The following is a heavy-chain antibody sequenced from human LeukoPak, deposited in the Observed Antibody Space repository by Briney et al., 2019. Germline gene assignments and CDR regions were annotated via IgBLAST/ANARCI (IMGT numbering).Heavy chain of an antibody. Sequence: GGSLRLSCAASGFTFSKAWMSWVRQAPGKGLEWVGRIKRKTNGGTTDYAAPVKGRFTISRDDSNNTLHLQMNSLKTEDTAVYYCTTDAATIAAAGTGPYWGQGTLVTVSS. J-gene: IGHJ4*02. CDR3: TTDAATIAAAGTGPY. CDR2: IKRKTNGGTT. CDR1: GFTFSKAW. D-gene: IGHD6-13*01. V-gene: IGHV3-15*01.